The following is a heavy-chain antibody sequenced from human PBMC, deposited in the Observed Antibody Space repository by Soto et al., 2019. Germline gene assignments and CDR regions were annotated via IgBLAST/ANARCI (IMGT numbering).Heavy chain of an antibody. Sequence: EVQLVESGGGFIYPGGSLRLSCAASGLTISNAWMTWVRQAPGKGLEWVGRIKTNTEGGTTDYAVAVKGRFTVSRDDSKNTLYLQMNSLKTEDTAVYYCTTGSVEGVWGQWTTVTVSS. CDR2: IKTNTEGGTT. CDR3: TTGSVEGV. CDR1: GLTISNAW. J-gene: IGHJ6*02. V-gene: IGHV3-15*07. D-gene: IGHD2-15*01.